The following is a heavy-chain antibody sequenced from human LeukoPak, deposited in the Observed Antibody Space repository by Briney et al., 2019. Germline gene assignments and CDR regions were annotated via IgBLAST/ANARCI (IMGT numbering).Heavy chain of an antibody. Sequence: GGSLRLSCAASGFTFSSYAMHWVRQAPGKGLEWVAVISYDGSNKYYADSVKGRFTISRDNSKNTLYLQMNSLRAEDTAVYYCARRRLGMYYFDYWGQGTLVTVSS. CDR1: GFTFSSYA. J-gene: IGHJ4*02. V-gene: IGHV3-30*04. CDR3: ARRRLGMYYFDY. D-gene: IGHD6-25*01. CDR2: ISYDGSNK.